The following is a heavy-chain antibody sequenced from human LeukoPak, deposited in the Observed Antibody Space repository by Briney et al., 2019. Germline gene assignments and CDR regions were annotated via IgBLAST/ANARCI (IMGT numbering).Heavy chain of an antibody. Sequence: SETLSLTCTVSGGSISSYYWSWIRQPPGKGLEWIGYIYYSGSTNYNPSLKSRVTISVDTSKNQFSLKLSSVTAADTAVYYCARDQILWFGEPDKYYYYGMDVWGQGTTVTVPS. V-gene: IGHV4-59*01. CDR1: GGSISSYY. CDR2: IYYSGST. D-gene: IGHD3-10*01. CDR3: ARDQILWFGEPDKYYYYGMDV. J-gene: IGHJ6*02.